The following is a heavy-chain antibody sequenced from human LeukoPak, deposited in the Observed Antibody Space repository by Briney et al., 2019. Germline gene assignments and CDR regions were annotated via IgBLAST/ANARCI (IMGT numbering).Heavy chain of an antibody. CDR3: AVNLTRHTFDI. V-gene: IGHV4-59*08. CDR2: IYYSGST. J-gene: IGHJ3*02. CDR1: GGSISTYY. D-gene: IGHD1-1*01. Sequence: PSETLSLTCTVSGGSISTYYWSWIRQSPGKGLEWIGSIYYSGSTNYNPSLKSRVTISVDTSKNQFSLELSSVTAAGTAVYYCAVNLTRHTFDIWGQGTMVTVSS.